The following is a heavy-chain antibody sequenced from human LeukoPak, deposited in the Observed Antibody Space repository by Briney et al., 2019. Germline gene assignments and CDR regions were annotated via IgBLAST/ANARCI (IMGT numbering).Heavy chain of an antibody. CDR1: GFTFSSYD. V-gene: IGHV3-13*01. J-gene: IGHJ6*03. Sequence: GGSLRLSCAASGFTFSSYDMHWVRQATGKGLEWVSAIGTAGDTYYPGSVQGRFTISRENAKNSLYLQMNSLRAGDTAVYYCAREGFASNLNYSYYYMDVWGKGTTVTVSS. CDR3: AREGFASNLNYSYYYMDV. D-gene: IGHD4-11*01. CDR2: IGTAGDT.